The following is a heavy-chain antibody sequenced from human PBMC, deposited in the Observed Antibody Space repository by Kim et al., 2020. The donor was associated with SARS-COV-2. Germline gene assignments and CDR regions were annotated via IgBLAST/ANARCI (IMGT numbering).Heavy chain of an antibody. Sequence: SETLSLTCTVSGGSISSYYWSWIRQPPGKGLEWIGYIYYSGSTNYNPSLKSRVTISVDTSKNQFSLKLSSVTAADTAVYYCARAPLWQQLVPDYWGQGTL. J-gene: IGHJ4*02. D-gene: IGHD6-13*01. CDR1: GGSISSYY. CDR2: IYYSGST. V-gene: IGHV4-59*13. CDR3: ARAPLWQQLVPDY.